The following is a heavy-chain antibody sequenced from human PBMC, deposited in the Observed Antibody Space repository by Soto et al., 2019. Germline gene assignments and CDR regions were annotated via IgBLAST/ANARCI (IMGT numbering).Heavy chain of an antibody. CDR2: LSYDGSNK. Sequence: QVQLVESGGGVVPPGRSLRLSCAASGFTFSSYAMHWVRQAPGKGLEWVAVLSYDGSNKYYADSVKGRFTISRDKSKITQYLQMNSLRAEDTAVYYCARDRRGYSYGYALDYWGQGTLVTVSS. J-gene: IGHJ4*02. D-gene: IGHD5-18*01. V-gene: IGHV3-30-3*01. CDR1: GFTFSSYA. CDR3: ARDRRGYSYGYALDY.